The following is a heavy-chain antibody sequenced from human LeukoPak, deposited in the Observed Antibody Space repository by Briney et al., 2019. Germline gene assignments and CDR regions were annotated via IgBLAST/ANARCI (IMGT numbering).Heavy chain of an antibody. Sequence: SETLSLTCSVSGGSISSGSYYWSWIRQPAGKGLEWIGRIYTSGSTNYNPSLKTRVTISVDTSKNQSSLKLSSVTAAHTAVHYCAKQMRNWHYAYYHSMDVWGKATTVTVSS. J-gene: IGHJ6*03. CDR3: AKQMRNWHYAYYHSMDV. V-gene: IGHV4-61*02. CDR1: GGSISSGSYY. CDR2: IYTSGST. D-gene: IGHD1-1*01.